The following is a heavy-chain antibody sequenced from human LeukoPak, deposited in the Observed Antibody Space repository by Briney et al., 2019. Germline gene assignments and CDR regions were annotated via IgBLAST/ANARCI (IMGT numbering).Heavy chain of an antibody. J-gene: IGHJ4*02. V-gene: IGHV3-23*01. Sequence: GGSLRLSCAASGFTFTDYWMHWVRQAPGKGLEWVAAISGSGAITFYTDSVKGRFTISRDNSKSTLYLQMNSLRAEDTAVYYCSKQASVTRLHDYWGQGTLVTVSS. CDR2: ISGSGAIT. D-gene: IGHD4-17*01. CDR3: SKQASVTRLHDY. CDR1: GFTFTDYW.